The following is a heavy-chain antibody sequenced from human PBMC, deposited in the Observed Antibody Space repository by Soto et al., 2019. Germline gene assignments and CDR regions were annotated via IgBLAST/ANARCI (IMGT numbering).Heavy chain of an antibody. V-gene: IGHV4-39*01. Sequence: KPSETLSLTCTVSGGSISSSSYYWGWIRQPPGKGLEWIGSIYYSGSTYYNPSLKSRVTISVDTSKNQFSLKLSSVTAADTAVYYCARQRATVTDFDYWGQGTLVTVSS. D-gene: IGHD4-17*01. CDR2: IYYSGST. J-gene: IGHJ4*02. CDR1: GGSISSSSYY. CDR3: ARQRATVTDFDY.